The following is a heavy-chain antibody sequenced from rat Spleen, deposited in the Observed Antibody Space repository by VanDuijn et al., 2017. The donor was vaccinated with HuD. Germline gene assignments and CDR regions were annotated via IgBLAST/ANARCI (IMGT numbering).Heavy chain of an antibody. CDR3: ASLYSSYSLYYFDY. V-gene: IGHV3-3*01. Sequence: EVQLQESGPGLVKPSQSLSLTCSVTGYSITSSYRWNWIRKFPGNKLEWMGYINRAGTTNYKPSLKSRISITRDTSNNQFFLQVNSVITEDTATYYCASLYSSYSLYYFDYWGQGVMVTVSS. CDR1: GYSITSSYR. CDR2: INRAGTT. D-gene: IGHD1-2*01. J-gene: IGHJ2*01.